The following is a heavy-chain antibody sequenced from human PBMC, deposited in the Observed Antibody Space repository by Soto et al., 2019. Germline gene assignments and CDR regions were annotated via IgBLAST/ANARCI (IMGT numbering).Heavy chain of an antibody. Sequence: WASVKVSCKASGGTFSSYAISWVRQAPGQGLEWMGGIIPIFGTANYAQKFQCRVTITADESTSTAYMELSSPRSEDTAVYYCARSEGTTYRYYYYGMDVWGQGTTVTVSS. CDR1: GGTFSSYA. D-gene: IGHD1-1*01. CDR2: IIPIFGTA. J-gene: IGHJ6*02. V-gene: IGHV1-69*13. CDR3: ARSEGTTYRYYYYGMDV.